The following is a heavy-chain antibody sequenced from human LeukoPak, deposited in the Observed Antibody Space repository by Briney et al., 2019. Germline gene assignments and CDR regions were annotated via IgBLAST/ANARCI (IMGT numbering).Heavy chain of an antibody. J-gene: IGHJ4*02. CDR3: ARAGSGTGWYFDY. CDR1: GYDFTSVG. V-gene: IGHV1-18*01. Sequence: ASVKVSCKASGYDFTSVGITWVRQAPGQGLEWMGWISPYNGNTRHVQKFQGRVTMTTDTSTNTAYMELRGLRFDDTAFYYCARAGSGTGWYFDYWGQGTLVTVSS. D-gene: IGHD6-19*01. CDR2: ISPYNGNT.